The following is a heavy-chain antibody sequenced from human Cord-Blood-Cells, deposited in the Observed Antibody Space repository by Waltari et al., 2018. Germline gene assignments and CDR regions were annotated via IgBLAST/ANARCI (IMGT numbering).Heavy chain of an antibody. V-gene: IGHV2-5*01. CDR2: IYWNDDK. CDR1: GFSLSTSGVG. J-gene: IGHJ4*02. D-gene: IGHD6-6*01. CDR3: AHICPRSSSFDY. Sequence: QITLKESGPTLVKPTQTLTLTCTFSGFSLSTSGVGVGWIRQPPGKALEWLALIYWNDDKRYSPSLKSRLTITKDTTKNQVVLTMTNMVPVDTATYYCAHICPRSSSFDYWGQGTLVTVSS.